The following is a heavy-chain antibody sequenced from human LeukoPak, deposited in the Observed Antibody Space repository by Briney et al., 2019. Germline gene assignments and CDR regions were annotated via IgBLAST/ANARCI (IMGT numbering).Heavy chain of an antibody. Sequence: GGSLGLSCVASGFPFGRYAMHWVRQVPGKGLEWLAIISYDGDNIYYADSVKGRFSISRDNSKNTLYLQMGSLRTEDMAVYYCAKDRSGYSYGYADYWGQGTLVTVSS. CDR1: GFPFGRYA. CDR2: ISYDGDNI. CDR3: AKDRSGYSYGYADY. J-gene: IGHJ4*02. V-gene: IGHV3-30*18. D-gene: IGHD5-18*01.